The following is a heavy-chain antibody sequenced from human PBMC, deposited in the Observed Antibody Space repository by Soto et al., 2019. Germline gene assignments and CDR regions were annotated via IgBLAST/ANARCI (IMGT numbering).Heavy chain of an antibody. Sequence: KPSETLSLTCTVSGGSISSYYWSWIRQPPGKGLEWIGYIYYSGSTNYNPSLKSRVTISVDTSKNQFSLKLSSVTAADTAVYYCARDRAYYDFWSGYSTYYYYGMDVWGQGTTVTVSS. CDR2: IYYSGST. CDR1: GGSISSYY. D-gene: IGHD3-3*01. CDR3: ARDRAYYDFWSGYSTYYYYGMDV. J-gene: IGHJ6*02. V-gene: IGHV4-59*01.